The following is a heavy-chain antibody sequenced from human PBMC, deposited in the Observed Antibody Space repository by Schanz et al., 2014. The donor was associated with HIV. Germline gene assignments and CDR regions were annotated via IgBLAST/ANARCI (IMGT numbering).Heavy chain of an antibody. CDR1: GGTFTNYA. J-gene: IGHJ6*02. V-gene: IGHV1-18*01. Sequence: QVQLVQSGAEVKKPGSSVMVSCKTSGGTFTNYAISWVRQAPGQGLEWMGWISAYNGKTNYARKVQGRVTMTTDTSTTTAYMELRSLRSDDTAVYYCARGARYGMDVWGQGTTVTVSS. CDR2: ISAYNGKT. CDR3: ARGARYGMDV.